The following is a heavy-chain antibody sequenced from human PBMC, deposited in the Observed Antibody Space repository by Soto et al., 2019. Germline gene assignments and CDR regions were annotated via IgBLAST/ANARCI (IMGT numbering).Heavy chain of an antibody. Sequence: QVQLVESGGGVVQPGRSLRLSCAASGFTFSSYAMHWVRQAPGKGLEWVAVISYDGSNKYYADSVKGRFTISRENSKNTLYLQMNSLRAEDTAVYYCARVPSSSGRAHFDDWGQGTLVTVSS. CDR2: ISYDGSNK. CDR1: GFTFSSYA. J-gene: IGHJ4*02. V-gene: IGHV3-30-3*01. D-gene: IGHD2-15*01. CDR3: ARVPSSSGRAHFDD.